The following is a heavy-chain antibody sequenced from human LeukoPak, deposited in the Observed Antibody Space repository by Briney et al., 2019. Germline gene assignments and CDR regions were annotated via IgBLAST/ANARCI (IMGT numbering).Heavy chain of an antibody. V-gene: IGHV4-59*01. CDR3: ARKDGDY. CDR2: IYNSGST. CDR1: GVSISSYH. J-gene: IGHJ4*02. D-gene: IGHD2-15*01. Sequence: SETLSLTCTVSGVSISSYHWSWIRQPPVKGLEWIGYIYNSGSTNYNPSLKSRVTISVDTSKNQVSLKLSSVTAADTAVYYCARKDGDYWGQGILVTVSS.